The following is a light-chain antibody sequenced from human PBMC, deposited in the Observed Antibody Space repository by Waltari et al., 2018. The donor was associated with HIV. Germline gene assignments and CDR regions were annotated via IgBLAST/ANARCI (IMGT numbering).Light chain of an antibody. CDR2: AAS. Sequence: EPVLTQSPATPSSSPGERATPPCRASQSVGSNYLSWFQHRPVQPPRLLIYAASTRAAGIPDRFSGSGSGTHFTLTINKLEPEDFAMYYCQQYGGSPYTFGQGT. V-gene: IGKV3-20*01. CDR1: QSVGSNY. CDR3: QQYGGSPYT. J-gene: IGKJ2*01.